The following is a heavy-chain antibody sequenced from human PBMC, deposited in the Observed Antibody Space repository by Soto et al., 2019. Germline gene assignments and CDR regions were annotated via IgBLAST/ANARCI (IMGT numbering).Heavy chain of an antibody. D-gene: IGHD2-21*02. Sequence: SETLSLTCTVSGGSISSGDYYWSWIRQPPGKGLEWIGYIYYSGSTYYNPSLKSRVTISVDTSKNQFSLKLSSVTAADTAVYYCAKAVGNTVVTRVIDCWGQGSLVTVSS. CDR3: AKAVGNTVVTRVIDC. CDR2: IYYSGST. V-gene: IGHV4-30-4*01. J-gene: IGHJ4*02. CDR1: GGSISSGDYY.